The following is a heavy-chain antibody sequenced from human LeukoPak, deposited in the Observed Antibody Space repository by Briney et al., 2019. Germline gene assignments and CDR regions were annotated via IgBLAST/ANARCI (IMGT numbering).Heavy chain of an antibody. Sequence: GGSLRLSCAASGFTFSSYGMRWVRQAPGKGLEWVAVIWYDGSNKYYADSVKGRFTISRDNSKNTLYLQMNSLRAEDTAVYYCAKDRYYYDSSGYLNYWGQGTLVTVSS. J-gene: IGHJ4*02. CDR2: IWYDGSNK. CDR1: GFTFSSYG. D-gene: IGHD3-22*01. CDR3: AKDRYYYDSSGYLNY. V-gene: IGHV3-33*06.